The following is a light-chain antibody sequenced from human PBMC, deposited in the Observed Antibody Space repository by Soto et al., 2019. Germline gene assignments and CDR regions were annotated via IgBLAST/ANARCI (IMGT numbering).Light chain of an antibody. Sequence: DIQMTQSPSTLSGSVGDRVTITRRASQTISSWLAWYQQKPGKAPKLLIYKASTLKSGVPSRFSGSGSGTDFTLTISSLHPDDFATYYCQHYNSYSEAFGQGTKVDI. CDR2: KAS. J-gene: IGKJ1*01. CDR3: QHYNSYSEA. V-gene: IGKV1-5*03. CDR1: QTISSW.